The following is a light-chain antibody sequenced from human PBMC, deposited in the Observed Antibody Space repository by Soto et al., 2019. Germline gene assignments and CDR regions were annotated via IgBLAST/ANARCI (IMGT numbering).Light chain of an antibody. CDR1: QSVSSNS. V-gene: IGKV3-20*01. J-gene: IGKJ3*01. CDR2: GAS. CDR3: QRYSNSPFT. Sequence: EIVLTQSPGTLSLSPGEGATLSCRASQSVSSNSLAWYQQKPGQAPRLLIYGASTRDGGVPNRFRGSGSGTDFTLTISRLEPEDFAVYYCQRYSNSPFTFGPGTKVDIK.